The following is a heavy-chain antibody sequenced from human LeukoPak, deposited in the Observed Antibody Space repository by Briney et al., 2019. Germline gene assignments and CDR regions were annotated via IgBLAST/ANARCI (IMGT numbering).Heavy chain of an antibody. CDR1: GGSISSYY. J-gene: IGHJ3*02. Sequence: SETLSLTCTVSGGSISSYYWSWIRQPPGKGLGWIGYIYTSGSTNYNPSLKSRVTISVDTSKNPFSLKLSSVTAADTAVYYCARMGYEGFDYDFWSGHYDAFDIWGQGTVVTVSS. CDR2: IYTSGST. D-gene: IGHD3-3*01. V-gene: IGHV4-4*09. CDR3: ARMGYEGFDYDFWSGHYDAFDI.